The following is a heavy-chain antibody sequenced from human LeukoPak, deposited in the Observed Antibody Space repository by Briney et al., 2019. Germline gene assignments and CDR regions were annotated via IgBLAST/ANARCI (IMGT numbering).Heavy chain of an antibody. CDR1: GYTFTSYY. CDR3: ASGNPRDGYNLGNDF. J-gene: IGHJ4*01. Sequence: ASVKVSCKASGYTFTSYYMHWVRQAPGQGVEWMGIINPSGGSTTYAQKFQGRVTMTRDMSTSTVYMELSSLRSEDTAVYYCASGNPRDGYNLGNDFWGQGTLVTVSS. D-gene: IGHD5-24*01. CDR2: INPSGGST. V-gene: IGHV1-46*01.